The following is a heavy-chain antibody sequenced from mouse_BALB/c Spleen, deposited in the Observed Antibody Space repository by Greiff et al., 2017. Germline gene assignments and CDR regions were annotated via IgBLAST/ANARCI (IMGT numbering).Heavy chain of an antibody. CDR1: GYAFSSYW. CDR2: IYPGDGDT. V-gene: IGHV1-80*01. Sequence: VQLQQSGAELVRPGSSVKISCKASGYAFSSYWMNWVKQRPGQGLEWIGQIYPGDGDTNYNGKFKGKATLTADKSSSTAYMQLSSLTSEDSAVYFCARGTVVAPDYWGQGTTLTVSS. CDR3: ARGTVVAPDY. D-gene: IGHD1-1*01. J-gene: IGHJ2*01.